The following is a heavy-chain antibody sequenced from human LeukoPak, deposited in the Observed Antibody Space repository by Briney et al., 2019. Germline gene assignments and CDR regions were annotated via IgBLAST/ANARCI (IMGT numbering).Heavy chain of an antibody. Sequence: PSETLSLTCAVYGGSFSGYYWSWIRQPPGEGLEWIGEINHSGSTNYNPSLKSRVTISVDMSKNQFSLKLSSVTAADTAVYYCASTAIPPYYYDSSGYKSVGYWGQGTLVTVSS. CDR3: ASTAIPPYYYDSSGYKSVGY. CDR2: INHSGST. D-gene: IGHD3-22*01. J-gene: IGHJ4*02. CDR1: GGSFSGYY. V-gene: IGHV4-34*01.